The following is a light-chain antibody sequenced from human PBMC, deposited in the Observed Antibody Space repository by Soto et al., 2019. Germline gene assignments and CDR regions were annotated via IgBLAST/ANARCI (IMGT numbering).Light chain of an antibody. V-gene: IGKV3-20*01. CDR1: QSVSSSY. Sequence: EIVLTQSPGTLSLSPGERATLSYRASQSVSSSYLAWYQQKPGQAPRLLIYGASSRATCIPDRFSGSGSGTDFTLTISRLEPEDFAVYYCQQYGSSPGFTFGPGTKVDIK. CDR3: QQYGSSPGFT. CDR2: GAS. J-gene: IGKJ3*01.